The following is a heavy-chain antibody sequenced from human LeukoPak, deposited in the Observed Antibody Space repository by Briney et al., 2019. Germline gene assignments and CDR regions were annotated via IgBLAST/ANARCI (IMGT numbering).Heavy chain of an antibody. CDR3: PTVPAIAVAGTGGYFDY. V-gene: IGHV4-34*01. D-gene: IGHD6-19*01. Sequence: SETLSLTCAVYGGSFSGYYWSWIRQPPGKGLEWIGEINHSGSTNYNPSLKSRVTISVDTSKNQFSLKLSSVTAADTDVYYCPTVPAIAVAGTGGYFDYWGQGTLVTVSS. CDR2: INHSGST. J-gene: IGHJ4*02. CDR1: GGSFSGYY.